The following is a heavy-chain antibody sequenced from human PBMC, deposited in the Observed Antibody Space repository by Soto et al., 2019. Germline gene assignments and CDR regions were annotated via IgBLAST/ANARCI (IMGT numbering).Heavy chain of an antibody. Sequence: GGSLRLSCAASGFTLGRYGMSWVRQAPGKGLEWVSAVSPNGQGIYYADSVRGRFTISRDFSKNTVFLHMDSLRAEDTAVYYCAKDRATTTAFDYWGQGALVTVSS. CDR2: VSPNGQGI. D-gene: IGHD4-17*01. V-gene: IGHV3-23*01. CDR1: GFTLGRYG. CDR3: AKDRATTTAFDY. J-gene: IGHJ4*02.